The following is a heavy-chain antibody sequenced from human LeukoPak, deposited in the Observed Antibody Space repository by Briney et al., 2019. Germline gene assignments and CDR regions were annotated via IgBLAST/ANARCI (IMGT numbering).Heavy chain of an antibody. CDR2: IYYSGST. Sequence: PSETLSLTCTVSGDSISSRSYYWGWIRQPPGKGLEWIGSIYYSGSTYYNPSLKSRVTISVNTSKNQFSLKLSSVTAADTAVYYCARERLGPTRNLDYWGQGTLVTVSS. J-gene: IGHJ4*02. CDR1: GDSISSRSYY. D-gene: IGHD3-9*01. CDR3: ARERLGPTRNLDY. V-gene: IGHV4-39*07.